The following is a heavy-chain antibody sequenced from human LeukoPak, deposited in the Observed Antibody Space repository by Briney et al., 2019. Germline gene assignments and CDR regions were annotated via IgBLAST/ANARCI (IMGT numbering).Heavy chain of an antibody. CDR1: GFTFRKYA. V-gene: IGHV3-23*01. CDR3: ARIRYSYGYPCFDY. J-gene: IGHJ4*02. Sequence: PGGSLRLSCAASGFTFRKYAMSWVRQAPGKGLEWVSVITGGGAGTYYADSVKGRFTISRDNSKNTLYVQMSSLRVDDTAVYYCARIRYSYGYPCFDYWGQGTLVTVSS. CDR2: ITGGGAGT. D-gene: IGHD5-18*01.